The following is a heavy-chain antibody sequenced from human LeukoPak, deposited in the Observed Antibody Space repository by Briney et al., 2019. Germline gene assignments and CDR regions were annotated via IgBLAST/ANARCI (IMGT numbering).Heavy chain of an antibody. V-gene: IGHV4-34*01. Sequence: SETLSLTCAVYGGSFSGYYWSWIRQPPGKGLEWIGEINHSGSTNYNPSLKSRVTISVDTSKNQFPLKLSSVTAADTAVYYCARALRPKKYDYWGQGTLVTVSS. CDR3: ARALRPKKYDY. D-gene: IGHD2-2*01. CDR1: GGSFSGYY. J-gene: IGHJ4*02. CDR2: INHSGST.